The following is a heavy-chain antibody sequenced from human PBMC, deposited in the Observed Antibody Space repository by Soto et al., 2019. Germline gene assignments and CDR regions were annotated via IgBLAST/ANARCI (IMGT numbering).Heavy chain of an antibody. Sequence: QVQLVQSGAEVKKPGASVKVSCKASGFTFSAYYIYWVRQAPGQGLEWIGWINPNSGGTNNAQKFQGRVTMTRDTSTSTDYMELSALIPDDTAVYYCARSLLDEYSSSWRSAYYGMDVWGQGTTVTVSS. V-gene: IGHV1-2*02. CDR2: INPNSGGT. D-gene: IGHD6-13*01. CDR1: GFTFSAYY. J-gene: IGHJ6*02. CDR3: ARSLLDEYSSSWRSAYYGMDV.